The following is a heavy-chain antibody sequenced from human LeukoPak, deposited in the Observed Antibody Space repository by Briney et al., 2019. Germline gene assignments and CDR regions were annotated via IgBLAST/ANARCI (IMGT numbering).Heavy chain of an antibody. Sequence: GGSLRLSCVASGFTVSSNYTSWVRQAPGKGLEWVSVLYSSDSTYYADSVKGRFTISSDSSKNTLYLQMHSLRAEDTAVYYCARLTGTRGYYYYYMDVWGKGTTVTVSS. D-gene: IGHD1-20*01. J-gene: IGHJ6*03. V-gene: IGHV3-53*01. CDR2: LYSSDST. CDR3: ARLTGTRGYYYYYMDV. CDR1: GFTVSSNY.